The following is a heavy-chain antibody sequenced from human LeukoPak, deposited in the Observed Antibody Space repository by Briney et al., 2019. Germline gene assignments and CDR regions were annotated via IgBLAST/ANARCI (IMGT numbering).Heavy chain of an antibody. J-gene: IGHJ4*02. D-gene: IGHD3-22*01. Sequence: GSLRLSCAASGFTFSSYAMSWVRQAPGKGLEWVAVIWYDGSNKYYADSVKGRFTISRDNSKNTLYLQMNSLRAEDTAVYYCAREPYYYDSSGYYYDYWGQGTLVTVSS. CDR2: IWYDGSNK. CDR3: AREPYYYDSSGYYYDY. CDR1: GFTFSSYA. V-gene: IGHV3-33*08.